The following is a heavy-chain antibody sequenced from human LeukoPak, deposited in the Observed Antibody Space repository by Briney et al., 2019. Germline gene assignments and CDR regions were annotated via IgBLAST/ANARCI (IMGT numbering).Heavy chain of an antibody. D-gene: IGHD6-13*01. CDR2: ISSSSSTI. Sequence: GGSLRLSCAASGFTFSSYSMNWVRQAPGKGLEWVSYISSSSSTIYYADSVKGRFTISGDNAKNSLYLQMNSLRAEDTAVYYCTKLAAAGPYYYYGMDVWGQGTTVTVSS. CDR1: GFTFSSYS. CDR3: TKLAAAGPYYYYGMDV. J-gene: IGHJ6*02. V-gene: IGHV3-48*01.